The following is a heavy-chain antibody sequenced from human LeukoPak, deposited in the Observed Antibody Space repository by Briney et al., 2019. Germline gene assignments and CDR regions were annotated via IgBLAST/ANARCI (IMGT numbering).Heavy chain of an antibody. V-gene: IGHV6-1*01. CDR1: GDSASSNSAI. J-gene: IGHJ4*02. Sequence: SQTLSLTCAISGDSASSNSAIWHWIRQSPSGGLEWLGRTYYRSKWYADSAVFVKSRITVNPDTSQNQFSLHLNSVTPEDTAVYFCARAGAGSAAFLFDSWGQGTLVTVSS. CDR3: ARAGAGSAAFLFDS. CDR2: TYYRSKWYA. D-gene: IGHD3-3*02.